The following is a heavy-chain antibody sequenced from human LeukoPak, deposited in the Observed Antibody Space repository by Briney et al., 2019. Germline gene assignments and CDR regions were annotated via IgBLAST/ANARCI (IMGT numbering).Heavy chain of an antibody. J-gene: IGHJ4*02. CDR2: ISGSGGST. Sequence: GGSLRLSCAASGFTFSSYAMSWVRQAPGKGLEWVSAISGSGGSTYYADSVKGRFTISRDNSKNTLYLQMNGLRAEDTAVYYCAKVVRGVNWYYFDYWGQGTLVTVSS. CDR3: AKVVRGVNWYYFDY. CDR1: GFTFSSYA. V-gene: IGHV3-23*01. D-gene: IGHD3-10*01.